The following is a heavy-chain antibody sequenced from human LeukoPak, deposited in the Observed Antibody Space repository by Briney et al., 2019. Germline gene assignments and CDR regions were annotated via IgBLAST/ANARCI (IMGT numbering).Heavy chain of an antibody. CDR3: ARRSSSSHYFDN. CDR1: GGSISSSTYH. D-gene: IGHD6-6*01. J-gene: IGHJ4*02. Sequence: SETLCLTCSVSGGSISSSTYHWGWIRQPPGKGLEWIGNFYSSGSIYYNPSLKSRVTISVDTSKNQFSLKWSSVTAADTAVYYCARRSSSSHYFDNWGQGTLVTVSS. CDR2: FYSSGSI. V-gene: IGHV4-39*01.